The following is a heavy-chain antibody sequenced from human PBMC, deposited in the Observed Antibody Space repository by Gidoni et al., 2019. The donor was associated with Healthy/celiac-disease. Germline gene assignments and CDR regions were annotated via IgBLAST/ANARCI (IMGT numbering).Heavy chain of an antibody. V-gene: IGHV1-2*02. D-gene: IGHD3-10*01. CDR2: INPNSGGT. J-gene: IGHJ5*02. CDR1: GYTFTGYY. CDR3: ARRVTMVRGAPPALRSAQNWFDP. Sequence: QVQLVQSGAEVKKPGASVKVSCKASGYTFTGYYMHWVRQAPGQGLEWMGWINPNSGGTNYAQKFQGRVTMTRDTSISTAYMELSRLRSDDTAVYYCARRVTMVRGAPPALRSAQNWFDPWGQGTLVTVSS.